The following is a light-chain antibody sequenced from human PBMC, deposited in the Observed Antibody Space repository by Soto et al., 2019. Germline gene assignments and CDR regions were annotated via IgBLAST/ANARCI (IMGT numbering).Light chain of an antibody. V-gene: IGLV2-8*01. J-gene: IGLJ1*01. Sequence: QSVLTQPPSASGSPGQSVTISCTGTSSDVGGYDYVSWYQQHPGKAPKLMIYEVTIRPSGVSDRFSGSKSGTSASLAISGLQFEDEADYHSSSWDDNLDAEVFGAGTKVTVL. CDR2: EVT. CDR3: SSWDDNLDAEV. CDR1: SSDVGGYDY.